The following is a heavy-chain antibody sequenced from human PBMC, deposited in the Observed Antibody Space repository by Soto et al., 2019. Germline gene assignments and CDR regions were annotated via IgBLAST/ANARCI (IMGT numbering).Heavy chain of an antibody. J-gene: IGHJ5*02. D-gene: IGHD1-1*01. Sequence: SVKVSCKASGGTFSSYASRWVRQAPGQGLEWMGGIIPIFGTANYAQKFQGRVTITADESTSTAYMELSSLRSEDTAVYYCARERRGLNWFDPWGQGTLVTVSS. V-gene: IGHV1-69*13. CDR2: IIPIFGTA. CDR1: GGTFSSYA. CDR3: ARERRGLNWFDP.